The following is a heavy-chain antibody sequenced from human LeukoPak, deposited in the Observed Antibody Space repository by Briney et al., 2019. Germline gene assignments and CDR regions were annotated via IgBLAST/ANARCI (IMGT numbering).Heavy chain of an antibody. Sequence: ASVKVSCKASGYTFTGCYMHWVRQAPGQGLEWMGRINPNSGGTNYAQKFQGRVTMTRDTSISTAYMELSRLRSDDTAVYYCARVSGSGSYYMDVWGKGTTVTVSS. CDR2: INPNSGGT. D-gene: IGHD3-10*01. J-gene: IGHJ6*03. V-gene: IGHV1-2*06. CDR3: ARVSGSGSYYMDV. CDR1: GYTFTGCY.